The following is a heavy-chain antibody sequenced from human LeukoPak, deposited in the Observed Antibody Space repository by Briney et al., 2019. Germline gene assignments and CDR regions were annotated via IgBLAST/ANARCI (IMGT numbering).Heavy chain of an antibody. Sequence: SKTLSLTSAISGDSVAINSAAWNWIRQSPSRGLEWLGRIYYRSKWNNDYAVSVTSRITINTDKSKNQFSLQLNSVTPEDTAVYDCAGGVGYSYGFYYYYMDVWGKGTTVTVSS. J-gene: IGHJ6*03. CDR2: IYYRSKWNN. V-gene: IGHV6-1*01. CDR1: GDSVAINSAA. D-gene: IGHD5-18*01. CDR3: AGGVGYSYGFYYYYMDV.